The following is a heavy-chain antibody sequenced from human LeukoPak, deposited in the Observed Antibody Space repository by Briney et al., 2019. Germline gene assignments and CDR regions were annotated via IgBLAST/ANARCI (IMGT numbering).Heavy chain of an antibody. CDR1: GFTFSNYS. CDR2: ISSSSSYI. CDR3: ARAREGVLWFGETHAFDI. Sequence: GGSLRLSCAASGFTFSNYSMNWVRQAPGKGLEWVSSISSSSSYIYYADSVKGRFTISRDNAKNSLYLQMNSLRAEDTAVYYCARAREGVLWFGETHAFDIWGQGTMVTVSS. D-gene: IGHD3-10*01. V-gene: IGHV3-21*01. J-gene: IGHJ3*02.